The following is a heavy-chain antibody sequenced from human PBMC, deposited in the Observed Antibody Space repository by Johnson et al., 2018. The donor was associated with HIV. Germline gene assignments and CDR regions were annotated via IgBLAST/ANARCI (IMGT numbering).Heavy chain of an antibody. CDR1: GFNFDDHG. Sequence: MLLVESGGAVVRPGGSLRLSCAASGFNFDDHGMSWVRQAPGKGLEWVANIKEDGSEKDYVDSVKGRFTISRDNSKNTLYLQMGSLRAEDMAVYYCAKEGYYYDSKNDAFDIWGQGTMVTVSS. J-gene: IGHJ3*02. V-gene: IGHV3-7*01. CDR3: AKEGYYYDSKNDAFDI. CDR2: IKEDGSEK. D-gene: IGHD3-22*01.